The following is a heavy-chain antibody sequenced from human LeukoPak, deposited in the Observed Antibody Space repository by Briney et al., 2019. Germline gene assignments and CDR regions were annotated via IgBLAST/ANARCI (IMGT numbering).Heavy chain of an antibody. J-gene: IGHJ4*02. CDR2: ISSNSRYI. CDR1: GFTFSSYS. Sequence: GGSLRLSCAASGFTFSSYSLNWVRQAPGKGLEWVSSISSNSRYIYYADSVKGRFTISRDNAKNSLYLQMNSLRAEDTAVYYCARDLCTSTSCYSFPFDYWGQGTLVTVSS. V-gene: IGHV3-21*01. D-gene: IGHD2-2*01. CDR3: ARDLCTSTSCYSFPFDY.